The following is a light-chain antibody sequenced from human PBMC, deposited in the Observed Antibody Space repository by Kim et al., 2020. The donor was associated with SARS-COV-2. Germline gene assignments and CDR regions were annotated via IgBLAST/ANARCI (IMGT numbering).Light chain of an antibody. CDR2: GKN. V-gene: IGLV3-19*01. J-gene: IGLJ2*01. CDR1: SLTNYL. CDR3: NSRDSSGNHP. Sequence: VALGQVVRITCQGDSLTNYLASWYQQKPGQAPVVVIYGKNNRPSGIPDRFSGSSSGNTASLTITGAQAEDEADYYCNSRDSSGNHPFGGGTQLTVL.